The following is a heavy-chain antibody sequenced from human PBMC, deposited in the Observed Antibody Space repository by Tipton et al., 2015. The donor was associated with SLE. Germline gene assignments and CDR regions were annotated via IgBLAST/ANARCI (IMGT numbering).Heavy chain of an antibody. J-gene: IGHJ4*02. D-gene: IGHD6-13*01. CDR1: GFDFSGYG. Sequence: GSLRLSCAASGFDFSGYGMHWVRQTPDKGLEWVAFIRYDGSKTFLADSVKGRFTISRDNSRNTLYLQMNSLRPEDTAMYYCAKGDGSSWWGTDYWGQGTLATVSS. CDR3: AKGDGSSWWGTDY. CDR2: IRYDGSKT. V-gene: IGHV3-30*02.